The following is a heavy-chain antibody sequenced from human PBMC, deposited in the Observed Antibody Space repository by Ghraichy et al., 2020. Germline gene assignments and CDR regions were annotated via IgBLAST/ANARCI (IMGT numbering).Heavy chain of an antibody. D-gene: IGHD7-27*01. Sequence: GGSLRLSCAASDLGFSTYWMIWVRQAPGKGLECVANINQDGSKRFYVDSVKGRFTISRDNAKKSLFLQMSSLTVEDTAVYYCTRDSGDWGPGTLVTVSS. CDR2: INQDGSKR. CDR3: TRDSGD. V-gene: IGHV3-7*01. CDR1: DLGFSTYW. J-gene: IGHJ4*02.